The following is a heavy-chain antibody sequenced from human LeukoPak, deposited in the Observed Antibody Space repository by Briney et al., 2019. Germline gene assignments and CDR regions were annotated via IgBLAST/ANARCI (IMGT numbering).Heavy chain of an antibody. Sequence: SETLSLTCIVSGGSISSNYWSWIRQPAGRGLEWLGRIYSSGSTNYNPSLKSRVTMSVDTSKNQFSLKLSSATAADTAVYYCARESSGWYHDYWGQGTLVTVSS. CDR3: ARESSGWYHDY. CDR2: IYSSGST. D-gene: IGHD6-19*01. V-gene: IGHV4-4*07. CDR1: GGSISSNY. J-gene: IGHJ4*02.